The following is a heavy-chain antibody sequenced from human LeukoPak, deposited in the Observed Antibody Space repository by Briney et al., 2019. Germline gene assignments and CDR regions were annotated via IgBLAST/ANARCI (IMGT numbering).Heavy chain of an antibody. CDR2: ISGTGSST. J-gene: IGHJ4*02. CDR3: AKKIKAAHYSSGCFDY. CDR1: IVTFSIFA. D-gene: IGHD6-19*01. V-gene: IGHV3-23*01. Sequence: GGSLRLSCVASIVTFSIFAISGVREAPGEGRGWVSGISGTGSSTYYADSVKGRLTISRDNSKNTLYLQMHSLRADDTAVYYCAKKIKAAHYSSGCFDYWGQGALVTVSS.